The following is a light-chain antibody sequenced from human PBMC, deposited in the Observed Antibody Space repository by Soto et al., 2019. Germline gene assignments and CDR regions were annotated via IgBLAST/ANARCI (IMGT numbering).Light chain of an antibody. V-gene: IGLV2-23*01. CDR2: EGS. CDR1: SSDVGSYNF. Sequence: QSVLTQPASVSGSPGQSITISCTGTSSDVGSYNFVSWYQQHPGKAPKLMIYEGSERPSGVSNRFSGSKSGNTASLTISGLQAEDEADYYCCSYAGSSTWVFGGGTKLT. CDR3: CSYAGSSTWV. J-gene: IGLJ3*02.